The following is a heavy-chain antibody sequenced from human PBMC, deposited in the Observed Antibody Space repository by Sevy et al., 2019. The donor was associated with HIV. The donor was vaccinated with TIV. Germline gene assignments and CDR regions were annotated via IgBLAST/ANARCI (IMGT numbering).Heavy chain of an antibody. CDR1: GGSISGYY. J-gene: IGHJ4*02. V-gene: IGHV4-59*01. CDR2: IYYTGST. D-gene: IGHD3-22*01. CDR3: ATRKGYYDGSCYYDY. Sequence: SETLSLTCTVSGGSISGYYWSWIRQPPGKGLEYIGYIYYTGSTNYNPSLKSRVTISVDTSKNQFSLQLSSVTAADTAVYYCATRKGYYDGSCYYDYWGQGILVTVSS.